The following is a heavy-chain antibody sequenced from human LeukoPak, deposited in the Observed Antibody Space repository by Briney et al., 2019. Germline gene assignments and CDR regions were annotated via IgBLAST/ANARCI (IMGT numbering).Heavy chain of an antibody. J-gene: IGHJ4*02. CDR3: ATRRARSEGYYSHFDY. Sequence: SETLSLTYAVYGGSFSGYYWSWIRQPPGKGLEWIGEINHSGSTNYNPSLKSRVTISVDTSKNQFSLKLSSVTAADTAVYYCATRRARSEGYYSHFDYWGQGTLVTVSS. CDR2: INHSGST. CDR1: GGSFSGYY. D-gene: IGHD3-22*01. V-gene: IGHV4-34*01.